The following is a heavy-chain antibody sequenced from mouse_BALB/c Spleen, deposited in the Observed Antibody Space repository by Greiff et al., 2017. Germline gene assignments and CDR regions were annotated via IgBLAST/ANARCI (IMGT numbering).Heavy chain of an antibody. Sequence: EVQLQQSGPELVQPGASVKIPCKASGYTFTDYNMDWVKQSHGKSLEWIGDINPNNGGTIYNQQFKGKATLTVDKSSSTAYMELRSLTSEDTAVYYCARPFTTVVATDYYAMDYWGQGTSVTVSS. CDR2: INPNNGGT. CDR3: ARPFTTVVATDYYAMDY. CDR1: GYTFTDYN. D-gene: IGHD1-1*01. J-gene: IGHJ4*01. V-gene: IGHV1-18*01.